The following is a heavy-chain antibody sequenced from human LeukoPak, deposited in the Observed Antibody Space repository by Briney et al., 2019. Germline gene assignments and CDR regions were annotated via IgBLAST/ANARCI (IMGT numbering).Heavy chain of an antibody. J-gene: IGHJ5*02. D-gene: IGHD3-9*01. CDR3: AREHYDILTGYYRDNWFDP. Sequence: ASVKVSCKASGYTFTGYYMHWVRQAPGQGLEWMGWINPNSGGTNYAQKFQGRVTMTRDTSISIAYMELSRLRSDDTAVYYCAREHYDILTGYYRDNWFDPWGQGTLVTVSS. CDR2: INPNSGGT. V-gene: IGHV1-2*02. CDR1: GYTFTGYY.